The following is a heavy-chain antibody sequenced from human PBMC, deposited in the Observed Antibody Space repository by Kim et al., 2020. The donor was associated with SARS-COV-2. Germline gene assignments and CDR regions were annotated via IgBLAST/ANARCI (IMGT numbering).Heavy chain of an antibody. D-gene: IGHD6-19*01. Sequence: VQGRLTMTRDTSTSTVYMELSRLKSEDTAVYYCARGLHRTPTAIAVTGFDYWGQGTLVTVSS. J-gene: IGHJ4*02. CDR3: ARGLHRTPTAIAVTGFDY. V-gene: IGHV1-46*01.